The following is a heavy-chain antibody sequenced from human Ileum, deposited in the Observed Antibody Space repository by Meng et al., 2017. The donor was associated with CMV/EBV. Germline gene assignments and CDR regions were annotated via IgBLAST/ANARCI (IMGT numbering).Heavy chain of an antibody. V-gene: IGHV4-30-4*01. CDR2: IYYNGIT. J-gene: IGHJ5*02. CDR1: GASITNDDYY. CDR3: AKYSGPSRWFDP. D-gene: IGHD5-12*01. Sequence: QVQLPDSGPGLVKPSPTLSLSCTVSGASITNDDYYWSWIRQPPGKGLEWIGYIYYNGITYYNPSLKSRIAILVDTSKSQFSLIVSSVTAADTAVYYCAKYSGPSRWFDPWGQGTLVTVSS.